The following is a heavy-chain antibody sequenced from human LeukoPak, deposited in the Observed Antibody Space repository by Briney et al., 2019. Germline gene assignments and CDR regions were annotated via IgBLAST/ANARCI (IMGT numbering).Heavy chain of an antibody. CDR2: INSDGSTT. J-gene: IGHJ4*02. CDR1: GFTFSSYW. CDR3: ASKRYSSGWYEV. Sequence: PGGSLGLSXAASGFTFSSYWMHWVRQVPGKGLVWVSRINSDGSTTNYADSVKGRFTISRDNAKNTLYLHMNSLTAEDTAVYSCASKRYSSGWYEVWGQGTLVTVSS. V-gene: IGHV3-74*01. D-gene: IGHD6-19*01.